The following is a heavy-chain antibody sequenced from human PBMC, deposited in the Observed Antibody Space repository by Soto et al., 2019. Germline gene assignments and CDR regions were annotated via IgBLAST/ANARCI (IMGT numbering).Heavy chain of an antibody. CDR1: GFTVTSNS. V-gene: IGHV3-66*01. D-gene: IGHD6-19*01. Sequence: GSLRLSRTASGFTVTSNSMSWVRQAPGKGLEWVSVIYSGGSTYYADSVKGRFTISRDNSKNTLYLQMNSLRAEDTAVYYCASTVAVAVSAFDIWGQGT. CDR2: IYSGGST. CDR3: ASTVAVAVSAFDI. J-gene: IGHJ3*02.